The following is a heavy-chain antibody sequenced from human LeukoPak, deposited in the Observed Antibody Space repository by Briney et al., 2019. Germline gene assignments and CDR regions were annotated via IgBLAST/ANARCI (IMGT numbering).Heavy chain of an antibody. D-gene: IGHD6-13*01. CDR3: SRGGLAAPNDY. V-gene: IGHV4-59*11. Sequence: SETLFLTCTVSGGSISSHYWSWIRQPPGKGLEWIGYIYYSGSTNYNPSLKSRVTISVDTSKNQFSLKLSSVTAADTAVYYCSRGGLAAPNDYWGQGTLVTVSS. CDR1: GGSISSHY. CDR2: IYYSGST. J-gene: IGHJ4*02.